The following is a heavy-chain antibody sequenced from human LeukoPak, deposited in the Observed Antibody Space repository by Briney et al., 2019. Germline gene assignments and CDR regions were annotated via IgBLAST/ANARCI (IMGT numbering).Heavy chain of an antibody. V-gene: IGHV4-39*01. J-gene: IGHJ3*02. CDR1: GGSISSSSYY. CDR2: IYYSGST. Sequence: SETLSLTCTVSGGSISSSSYYWGWIRQPPGKGLEWIGSIYYSGSTYYNPSLKSRVTISVDTSKNQFSLKLSSVTAADTAVYYCARGAPRPGFDIWGQGTMVTVSS. CDR3: ARGAPRPGFDI.